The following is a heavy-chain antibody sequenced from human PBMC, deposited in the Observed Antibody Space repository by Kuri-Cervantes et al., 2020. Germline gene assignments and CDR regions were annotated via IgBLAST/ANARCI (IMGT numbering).Heavy chain of an antibody. Sequence: GGSLRLSCAASGFTFGSYAMHWVRQAPGKGLEWVAVISYDGSNKYYADSVKGRFTISRDNSKNTLYLQMNSLRAEDTAVYYCAREVGGGWYFGYYYGMDVWGQGTTVTVSS. D-gene: IGHD6-19*01. J-gene: IGHJ6*02. CDR3: AREVGGGWYFGYYYGMDV. CDR2: ISYDGSNK. CDR1: GFTFGSYA. V-gene: IGHV3-30-3*01.